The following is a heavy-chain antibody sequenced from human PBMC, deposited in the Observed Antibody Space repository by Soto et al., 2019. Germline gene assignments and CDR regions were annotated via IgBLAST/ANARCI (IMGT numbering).Heavy chain of an antibody. V-gene: IGHV3-30*18. CDR1: GFTFSSYA. CDR2: ISYDGSNK. J-gene: IGHJ4*02. CDR3: AKDSSSMNFDY. Sequence: GGSLRLSCAASGFTFSSYAMSWVRQAPGKGLEWVAVISYDGSNKYYADSVKGRFTISRDNSKNTLYLQMNSLRAEDTAVYYCAKDSSSMNFDYWGQGTLVTVS. D-gene: IGHD6-6*01.